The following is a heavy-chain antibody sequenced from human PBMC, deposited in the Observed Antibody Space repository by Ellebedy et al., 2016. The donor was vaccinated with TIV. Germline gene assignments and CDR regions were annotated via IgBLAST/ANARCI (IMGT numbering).Heavy chain of an antibody. Sequence: GGSLRLSCAASGFTFSSYSMNWVRQAPGKGLEWVSSISSSSSYIYYADSVKGRFTISRDNAKNSLYLQMSSLRAEDTAVYYCAPLPRGIAAAGTYWGQGTLVTVSS. CDR3: APLPRGIAAAGTY. J-gene: IGHJ4*02. CDR1: GFTFSSYS. D-gene: IGHD6-13*01. V-gene: IGHV3-21*01. CDR2: ISSSSSYI.